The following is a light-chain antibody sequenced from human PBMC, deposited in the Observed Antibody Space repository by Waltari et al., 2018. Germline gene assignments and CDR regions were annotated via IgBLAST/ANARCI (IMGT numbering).Light chain of an antibody. CDR3: QKYGTLPAT. CDR2: DTS. V-gene: IGKV3-20*01. Sequence: DIVLTQSPGTLSLSPRESDTLSCSASENIRSFLAWYQQKPGQAPRLLIYDTSTRATGIPGRFSGSGSGTDFSLTISRLEPEDFAVYYCQKYGTLPATFGQGTKVEIK. J-gene: IGKJ1*01. CDR1: ENIRSF.